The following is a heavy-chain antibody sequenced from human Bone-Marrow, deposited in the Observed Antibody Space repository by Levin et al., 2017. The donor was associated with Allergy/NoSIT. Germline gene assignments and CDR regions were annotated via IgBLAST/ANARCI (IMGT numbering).Heavy chain of an antibody. V-gene: IGHV3-33*01. J-gene: IGHJ4*02. D-gene: IGHD1-26*01. CDR2: ISYDGGHK. CDR3: TRDRGEWGQFYFDY. CDR1: GFTFSAFG. Sequence: GGSLRLSCAASGFTFSAFGMHWVRQAPGRGLEWVAVISYDGGHKFYADSVKGRFTISRDNSKNTPYLQMNSLRAEATAVYYCTRDRGEWGQFYFDYWGQAILVTVSS.